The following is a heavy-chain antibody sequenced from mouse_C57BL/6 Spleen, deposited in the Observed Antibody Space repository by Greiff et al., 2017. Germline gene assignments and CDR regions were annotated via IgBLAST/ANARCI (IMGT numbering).Heavy chain of an antibody. CDR3: ASGGLRRYYAMDY. V-gene: IGHV3-6*01. D-gene: IGHD2-4*01. CDR2: ISYDGSN. CDR1: GYSITSGYH. J-gene: IGHJ4*01. Sequence: EVKLMESGPGLVKPSQSLSLTCSVTGYSITSGYHWNWIRQFPGNKLEWMGYISYDGSNNYNPSLKNRISITRDTSKNQFFLKLNSVTTEDTATYYCASGGLRRYYAMDYWGQGTSVTVSS.